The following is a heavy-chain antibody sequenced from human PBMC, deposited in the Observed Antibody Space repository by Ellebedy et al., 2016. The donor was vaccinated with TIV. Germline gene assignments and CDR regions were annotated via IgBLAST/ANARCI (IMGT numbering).Heavy chain of an antibody. CDR1: GFTFSSYW. V-gene: IGHV3-74*01. CDR3: APYCGGDCYDVDY. D-gene: IGHD2-21*01. Sequence: GESLKISXAASGFTFSSYWMHWVRQAPGKGLVWVSRINSDGSSTSYADSVKGRFTISRDNAKNSLYLQMNSLRAEDTAVYYCAPYCGGDCYDVDYWGQGTLVTVSS. J-gene: IGHJ4*02. CDR2: INSDGSST.